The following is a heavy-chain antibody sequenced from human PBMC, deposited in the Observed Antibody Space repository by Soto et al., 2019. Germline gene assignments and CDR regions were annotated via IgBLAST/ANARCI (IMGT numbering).Heavy chain of an antibody. CDR2: MYTSGST. CDR3: ARDPATMKTMVTSGFDY. Sequence: PSETLSLTCTVSGGSVTSYYWSWIRQPAGKGLEWIGRMYTSGSTNYNPSLKSRVTMSVDTSKNQFSLKLSSVTAADTAVYYCARDPATMKTMVTSGFDYWGQGTLVTVSS. CDR1: GGSVTSYY. V-gene: IGHV4-4*07. J-gene: IGHJ4*02. D-gene: IGHD2-21*02.